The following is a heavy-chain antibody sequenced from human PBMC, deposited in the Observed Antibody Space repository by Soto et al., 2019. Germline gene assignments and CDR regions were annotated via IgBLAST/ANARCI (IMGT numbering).Heavy chain of an antibody. V-gene: IGHV3-30*18. CDR2: ISYDGSNK. CDR3: AKVGVYSYGSNYYFDY. D-gene: IGHD5-18*01. J-gene: IGHJ4*02. Sequence: GGSLRLSCSASGFTFSSYGMHWVRQAPGKGLEWVAVISYDGSNKYYADSVKGRFTISRDNSKNTLYLQMNSLRAEDTAVYYCAKVGVYSYGSNYYFDYWGQGTLVTVSS. CDR1: GFTFSSYG.